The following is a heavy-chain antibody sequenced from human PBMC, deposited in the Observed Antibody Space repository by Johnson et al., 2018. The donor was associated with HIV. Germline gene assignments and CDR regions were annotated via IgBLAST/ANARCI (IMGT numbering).Heavy chain of an antibody. CDR2: ISFDGSNK. D-gene: IGHD3-16*01. Sequence: VQLVESGGGVVQPGRSLRLSCAASGFIFSTYAMHWVRQAPGKGLEWMAVISFDGSNKYYADSVKGRFTISRDNSKNTLYLRMNSLRAEDTAVHYCARDGGSYVTDIWGQGTMVTVSS. V-gene: IGHV3-30-3*01. CDR3: ARDGGSYVTDI. CDR1: GFIFSTYA. J-gene: IGHJ3*02.